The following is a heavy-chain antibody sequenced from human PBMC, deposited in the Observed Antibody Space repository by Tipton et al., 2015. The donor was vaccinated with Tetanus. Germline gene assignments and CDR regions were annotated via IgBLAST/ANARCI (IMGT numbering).Heavy chain of an antibody. D-gene: IGHD4-17*01. CDR3: ARDERYGDYAY. Sequence: LRLSCTVSGGSISTRNYFWGWIRQPAGKGLEWIGRVDRSGTTTYNPSLKGRVTMSLDTSKNQFSLKLTSVTAADTAVYYCARDERYGDYAYWGQGALVTVSS. CDR1: GGSISTRNYF. J-gene: IGHJ4*02. CDR2: VDRSGTT. V-gene: IGHV4-61*02.